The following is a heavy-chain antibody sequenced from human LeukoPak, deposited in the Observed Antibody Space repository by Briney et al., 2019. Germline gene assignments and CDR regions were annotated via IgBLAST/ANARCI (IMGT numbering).Heavy chain of an antibody. CDR3: VRGSGTYYIY. CDR2: ISGSGGST. CDR1: GFTFSSYA. D-gene: IGHD1-26*01. V-gene: IGHV3-23*01. J-gene: IGHJ4*02. Sequence: LSGGSLRLSCAASGFTFSSYAMSWVRQAPGKGLEWVSAISGSGGSTYYADSVKGRFTISRDNSKNSLYLQMNSLRVEDSAVYYCVRGSGTYYIYWGQGTLVTVSS.